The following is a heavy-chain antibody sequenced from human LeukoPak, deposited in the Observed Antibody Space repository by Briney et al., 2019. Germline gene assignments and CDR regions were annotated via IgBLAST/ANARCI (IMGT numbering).Heavy chain of an antibody. J-gene: IGHJ4*02. D-gene: IGHD4-17*01. CDR1: GYTFTGYF. CDR3: ARGDGDYGSRPFDY. Sequence: ASVKVSCKASGYTFTGYFIHWVRQAPGQGLEWMGWINSNSGVPNYALRFQGRVTMTRDTSISTAYMELSRLRSDDTAVYYCARGDGDYGSRPFDYWGQGTLVTVSS. CDR2: INSNSGVP. V-gene: IGHV1-2*02.